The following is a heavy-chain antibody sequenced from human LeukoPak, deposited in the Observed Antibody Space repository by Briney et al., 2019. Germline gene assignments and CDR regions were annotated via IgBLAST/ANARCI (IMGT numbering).Heavy chain of an antibody. J-gene: IGHJ4*02. CDR2: IIPIFGTA. Sequence: ASVKVSCKASGGTFSSYAISWVRRAPGQGLEWMGRIIPIFGTANYAQKFQGRVTITTDESTSTAYMELSSLRSEDTAVYYCARSKRGDGYNNYTPHYFDYWGQGTLVTVSS. V-gene: IGHV1-69*05. CDR3: ARSKRGDGYNNYTPHYFDY. D-gene: IGHD5-24*01. CDR1: GGTFSSYA.